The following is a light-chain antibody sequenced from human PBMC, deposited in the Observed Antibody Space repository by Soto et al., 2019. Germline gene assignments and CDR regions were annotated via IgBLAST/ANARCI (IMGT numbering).Light chain of an antibody. V-gene: IGLV2-8*01. J-gene: IGLJ2*01. CDR2: GVS. CDR3: SSYAGSSVV. CDR1: SSDVGRYNL. Sequence: QSALTQPPSASGSPGQSVTISCTGTSSDVGRYNLVSWHQQHPGKAPKVMIYGVSQRPSGVPDRFSGSKSGNTASLTVSGLQAEDEADYYCSSYAGSSVVFGAGTKLTVL.